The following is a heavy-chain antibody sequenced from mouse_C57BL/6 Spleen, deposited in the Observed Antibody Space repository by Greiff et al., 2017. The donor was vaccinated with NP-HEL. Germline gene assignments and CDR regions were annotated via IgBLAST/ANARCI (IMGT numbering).Heavy chain of an antibody. Sequence: DVMLVESGGGLVKPGGSLKLSCAASGFTFSSYAMSWVRQTPEKRLEWVATISDGGSYTYYPDNVKGRFTISRDNAKNNLYLQMSHLKSEDTAMYYCARVTTVPAWFAYWGQGTLVTVSA. CDR2: ISDGGSYT. J-gene: IGHJ3*01. D-gene: IGHD1-1*01. V-gene: IGHV5-4*03. CDR1: GFTFSSYA. CDR3: ARVTTVPAWFAY.